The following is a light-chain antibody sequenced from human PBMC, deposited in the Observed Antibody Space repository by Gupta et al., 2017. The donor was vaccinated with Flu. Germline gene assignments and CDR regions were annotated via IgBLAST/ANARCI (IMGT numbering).Light chain of an antibody. Sequence: GTVTLTGASSTEAVTSGYYPNWFQQKPAHDLRLLIYSTSNKDTGTRARFSGSARAGKAALTLAGAQAEAEDEYHCLHDYSGGPVFGGGTKLTVL. CDR2: STS. CDR1: TEAVTSGYY. V-gene: IGLV7-43*01. J-gene: IGLJ3*02. CDR3: LHDYSGGPV.